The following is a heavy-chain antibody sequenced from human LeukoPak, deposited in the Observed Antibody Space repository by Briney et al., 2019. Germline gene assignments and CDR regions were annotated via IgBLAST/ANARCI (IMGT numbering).Heavy chain of an antibody. CDR1: GFSISSGYY. D-gene: IGHD1-1*01. J-gene: IGHJ5*02. CDR3: ARGSTTGTPSYFDP. V-gene: IGHV4-38-2*02. Sequence: SETLSLTCTVSGFSISSGYYWGWFRQPPGKGLAWIGSIYHSGSTYYNLSFKSRVTISLNTSKNYFSLKLNSVTAADTAVYYCARGSTTGTPSYFDPWGQGTRVTVSS. CDR2: IYHSGST.